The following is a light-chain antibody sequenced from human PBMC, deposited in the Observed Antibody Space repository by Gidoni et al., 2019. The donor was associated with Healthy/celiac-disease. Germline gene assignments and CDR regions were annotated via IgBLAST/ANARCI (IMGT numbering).Light chain of an antibody. CDR1: QSLLHSNGYNY. J-gene: IGKJ2*03. V-gene: IGKV2-28*01. Sequence: DIVMTQSPLSLPVTPGEPASIFCRSSQSLLHSNGYNYLDWYLQKPGQSPQLLIYLGSNRASGVPDRFSGSGSGTDFTLKISRVEAEDVGVYYCMQALQTQGSFGQXTKLEIK. CDR3: MQALQTQGS. CDR2: LGS.